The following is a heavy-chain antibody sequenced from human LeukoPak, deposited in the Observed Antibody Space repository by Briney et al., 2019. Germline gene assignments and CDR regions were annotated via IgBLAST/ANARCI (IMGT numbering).Heavy chain of an antibody. CDR2: IYYSGST. J-gene: IGHJ4*02. D-gene: IGHD3-22*01. V-gene: IGHV4-59*01. Sequence: SETLSLTCTVSGGSISSYYRNWIRQPPGKGLEWIGYIYYSGSTNYNPSLKSRVTMSVDTSKNQFSLKLSSVTAADTAVYYCAKKGSSGYYYDYWGQGTLVTVSS. CDR3: AKKGSSGYYYDY. CDR1: GGSISSYY.